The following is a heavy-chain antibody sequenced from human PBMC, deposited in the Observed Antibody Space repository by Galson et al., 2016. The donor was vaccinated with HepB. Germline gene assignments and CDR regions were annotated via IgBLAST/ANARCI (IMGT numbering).Heavy chain of an antibody. CDR1: GGSISGTEYY. V-gene: IGHV4-39*01. CDR2: LYYGGST. Sequence: SETLSLTCNVSGGSISGTEYYWGWIRQPPGRGLEWIGSLYYGGSTNYNPSLETRVTISVDTSKNHLSLSLSSVTAADTAVYYGATGIVVAGKMYYYYMDVWGKGTSVTVSS. D-gene: IGHD6-19*01. J-gene: IGHJ6*03. CDR3: ATGIVVAGKMYYYYMDV.